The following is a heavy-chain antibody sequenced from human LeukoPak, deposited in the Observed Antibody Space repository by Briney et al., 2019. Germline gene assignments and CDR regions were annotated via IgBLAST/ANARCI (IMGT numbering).Heavy chain of an antibody. J-gene: IGHJ4*02. Sequence: PSECLSLTCSVSGGSISSPNHDWAWIRQPPGQGLEWIGSIYYSGTTNYNPSLKSRVTISVDTSKNQFSLRLTSVTAADTAVYYCARDPNSALWGQGTLVTVSS. CDR1: GGSISSPNHD. CDR2: IYYSGTT. D-gene: IGHD4-23*01. CDR3: ARDPNSAL. V-gene: IGHV4-39*07.